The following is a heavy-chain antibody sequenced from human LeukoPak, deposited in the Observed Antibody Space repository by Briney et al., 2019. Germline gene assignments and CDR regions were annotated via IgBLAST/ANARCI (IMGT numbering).Heavy chain of an antibody. Sequence: PGGSLRLSCAASGFTFSSYAMSWVRQAPGKGLEWVAVISYDGSNKYYADSVKGRFTISRDNSKNTLYLQMNSLRAEDTAVYYCASPDQVGATGYFDYWGQGTLVTVSS. J-gene: IGHJ4*02. CDR1: GFTFSSYA. CDR3: ASPDQVGATGYFDY. CDR2: ISYDGSNK. D-gene: IGHD1-26*01. V-gene: IGHV3-30-3*01.